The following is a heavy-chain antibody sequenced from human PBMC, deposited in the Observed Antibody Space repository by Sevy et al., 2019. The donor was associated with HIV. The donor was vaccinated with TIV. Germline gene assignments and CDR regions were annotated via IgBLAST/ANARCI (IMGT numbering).Heavy chain of an antibody. D-gene: IGHD3-22*01. Sequence: ASVKVSCKASGYTFTSYGISWVRQAPGQGLEWMGWISAYNGNTNYAQKLQGRVTMTTDTSTSTAYMELRSLRSDDTAVYYCARDTYYYDSSGYYWFDYWGQGTLVTASS. CDR3: ARDTYYYDSSGYYWFDY. CDR1: GYTFTSYG. CDR2: ISAYNGNT. J-gene: IGHJ4*02. V-gene: IGHV1-18*04.